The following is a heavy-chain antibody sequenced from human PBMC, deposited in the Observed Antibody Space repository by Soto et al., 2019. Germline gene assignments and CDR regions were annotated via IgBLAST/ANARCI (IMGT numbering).Heavy chain of an antibody. V-gene: IGHV4-59*08. Sequence: PSETLSLTCTVSGGSISSYYWSWIRQPPGKGLEWIGYIYYSGSTYYNPSLKSRVTISVDTSKNQFSLKLSSVTAADTAVYYCARAYCSGGSCRFDPWGQGTLVTVSS. D-gene: IGHD2-15*01. CDR1: GGSISSYY. CDR2: IYYSGST. CDR3: ARAYCSGGSCRFDP. J-gene: IGHJ5*02.